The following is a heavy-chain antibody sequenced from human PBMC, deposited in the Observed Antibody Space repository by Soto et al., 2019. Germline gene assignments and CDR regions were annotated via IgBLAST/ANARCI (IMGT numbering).Heavy chain of an antibody. CDR2: IFSSGST. J-gene: IGHJ4*02. V-gene: IGHV4-4*07. CDR3: AREGSYSAYNFAHGIQLWSFDF. CDR1: GGYINTFY. Sequence: ETLSLTCTVSGGYINTFYWSWVRQPAGKGLEWIGRIFSSGSTSFNPSLESRVAMSVDTSKNHFSLNLSSVTAADMAVYYCAREGSYSAYNFAHGIQLWSFDFWGQGALVTVSS. D-gene: IGHD5-12*01.